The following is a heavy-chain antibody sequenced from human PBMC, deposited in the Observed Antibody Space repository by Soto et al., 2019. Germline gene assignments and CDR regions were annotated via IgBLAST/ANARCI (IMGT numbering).Heavy chain of an antibody. CDR1: GFTFSDYY. Sequence: VQLVESGGGLVKPGGSLRLSCAASGFTFSDYYMSWIRQAPGKGLEWVSYISSSGSTIYYADSVKGRFTISRDNAKNSLYLQMNSLRAEDTAVYYCARDKDSYSSGWSPPHFQHWGQGTLVTVSS. V-gene: IGHV3-11*01. CDR3: ARDKDSYSSGWSPPHFQH. D-gene: IGHD6-19*01. CDR2: ISSSGSTI. J-gene: IGHJ1*01.